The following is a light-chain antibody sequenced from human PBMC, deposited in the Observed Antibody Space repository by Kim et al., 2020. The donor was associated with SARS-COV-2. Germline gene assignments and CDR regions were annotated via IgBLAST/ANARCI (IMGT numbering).Light chain of an antibody. CDR2: AAS. V-gene: IGKV1-27*01. CDR3: QKYNSAPQIT. Sequence: SVGDRVTITCRASQGISNYLAWYQQKPGKVPKLLIYAASTLQSGVPSRFSGSGSGTDFTLTISSLQPEDVATYYCQKYNSAPQITFGGGTKVEIK. J-gene: IGKJ4*01. CDR1: QGISNY.